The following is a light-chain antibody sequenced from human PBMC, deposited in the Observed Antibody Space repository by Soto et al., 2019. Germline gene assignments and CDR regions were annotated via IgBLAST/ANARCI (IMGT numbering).Light chain of an antibody. V-gene: IGKV1-27*01. CDR1: QGISTY. CDR3: QKYNSAPLT. J-gene: IGKJ4*01. Sequence: DIQMTQSPSSLSASVGARVTITCRASQGISTYLAWYQQKPGKVPKLLIYAASTLQSGVPSRFSGSGSGTDFTLTISSLQPEDVATYYWQKYNSAPLTFGGGTKVEIK. CDR2: AAS.